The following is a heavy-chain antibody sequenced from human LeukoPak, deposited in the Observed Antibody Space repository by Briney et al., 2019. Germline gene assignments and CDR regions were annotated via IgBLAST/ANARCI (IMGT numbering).Heavy chain of an antibody. CDR3: ASPYYYGSGSGDY. CDR1: GFTVSSNY. V-gene: IGHV3-66*01. Sequence: GGSLRLSCAASGFTVSSNYMSWVRQAPGKGLEWVSVIYSGGSTYYADSVKGRFTISRDNSKNTLYLQMNSLRAEDTAVYYCASPYYYGSGSGDYWGQGTLVTVSS. CDR2: IYSGGST. D-gene: IGHD3-10*01. J-gene: IGHJ4*02.